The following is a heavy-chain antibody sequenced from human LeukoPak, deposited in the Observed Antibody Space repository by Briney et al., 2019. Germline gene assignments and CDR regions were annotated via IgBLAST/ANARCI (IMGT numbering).Heavy chain of an antibody. CDR2: IKQDGSEK. CDR3: ARGRGDSLDWYFDL. CDR1: RFTVRNYW. V-gene: IGHV3-7*01. Sequence: GGSLRLSCAASRFTVRNYWMSWVRQAPGKGLEWVANIKQDGSEKYYVDSVKGRFTISRDNAKNSLYLQMNSLRADDTAVYYCARGRGDSLDWYFDLWGRGTLVTVSS. J-gene: IGHJ2*01. D-gene: IGHD2-15*01.